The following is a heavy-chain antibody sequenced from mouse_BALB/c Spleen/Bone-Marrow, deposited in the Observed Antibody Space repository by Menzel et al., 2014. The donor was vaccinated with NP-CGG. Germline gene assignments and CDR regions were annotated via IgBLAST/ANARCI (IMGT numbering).Heavy chain of an antibody. CDR3: TRRGTGNAMDY. V-gene: IGHV1-69*02. J-gene: IGHJ4*01. CDR1: GYTFTSYW. D-gene: IGHD3-3*01. CDR2: IYPSDSYT. Sequence: VQLQQSGAELVRPGASVKLSCKASGYTFTSYWINWVKQRPGQGLEWIGNIYPSDSYTNYNQKFKDKATLTVDKSFSTAYMQLSSPTSEDSAVYYCTRRGTGNAMDYWGQGTSVTVSS.